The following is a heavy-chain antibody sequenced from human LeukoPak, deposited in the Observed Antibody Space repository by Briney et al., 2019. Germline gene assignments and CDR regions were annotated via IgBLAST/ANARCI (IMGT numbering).Heavy chain of an antibody. J-gene: IGHJ4*02. D-gene: IGHD1-26*01. V-gene: IGHV3-43*01. CDR3: AKDNSGSYYGESDY. Sequence: GGSLRLSCAASGFTFDDYTMHWVRQAPGKGLEWVSLISWDGGSTYYADSVKGRFTISRDNSKNSLYLQMNSLRTEDTALYYCAKDNSGSYYGESDYWGQGTLVTVSS. CDR2: ISWDGGST. CDR1: GFTFDDYT.